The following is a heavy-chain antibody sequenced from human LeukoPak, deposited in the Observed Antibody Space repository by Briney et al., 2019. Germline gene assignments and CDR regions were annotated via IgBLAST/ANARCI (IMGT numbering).Heavy chain of an antibody. CDR1: GCTFTGYY. Sequence: GASVKVSCKASGCTFTGYYMHWVRQAPGQGLEWMGWINPNSGGTNYAQKFQGRVTMTRDTSISTAYMELSRLRSDDTAVYYCARGPRITIFGVDYWFDPWGQGTLVTVSS. D-gene: IGHD3-3*01. J-gene: IGHJ5*02. V-gene: IGHV1-2*02. CDR3: ARGPRITIFGVDYWFDP. CDR2: INPNSGGT.